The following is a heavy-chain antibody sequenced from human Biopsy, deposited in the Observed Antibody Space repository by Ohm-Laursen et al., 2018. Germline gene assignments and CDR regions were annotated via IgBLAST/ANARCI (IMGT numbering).Heavy chain of an antibody. D-gene: IGHD5-24*01. V-gene: IGHV3-21*04. J-gene: IGHJ6*02. CDR3: ARDIWLVRLETATMQYSHMDV. CDR2: ISTSSTYI. CDR1: GFTFSSYS. Sequence: GSLRLSCAASGFTFSSYSMNWVRQAPGKGLEWVSSISTSSTYIYYADSVKGRFSISRDDALNSLYLEMNSLRAEDTAVYYCARDIWLVRLETATMQYSHMDVWGQGTAVSVSS.